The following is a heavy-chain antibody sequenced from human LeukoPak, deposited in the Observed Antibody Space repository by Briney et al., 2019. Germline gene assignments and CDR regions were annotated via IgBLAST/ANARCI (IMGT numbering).Heavy chain of an antibody. CDR3: ARQSGITIFGVVPFASPFDP. Sequence: GESLKISCQGSGYSFTSYWIGWVRQMPGKGLEWMGIIYPGDSDTRYSPSFQGQVTISADKSISTAYLQWSSLKASDTAMYYCARQSGITIFGVVPFASPFDPWGQGTLVTVSS. V-gene: IGHV5-51*01. D-gene: IGHD3-3*01. J-gene: IGHJ5*02. CDR1: GYSFTSYW. CDR2: IYPGDSDT.